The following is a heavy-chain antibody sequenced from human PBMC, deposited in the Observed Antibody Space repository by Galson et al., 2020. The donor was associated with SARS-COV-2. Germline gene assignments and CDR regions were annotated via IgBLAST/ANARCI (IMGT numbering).Heavy chain of an antibody. CDR3: ARDIWSTTFQGTFDI. V-gene: IGHV4-31*03. CDR1: GGSISSGNYD. Sequence: SETLSLTCTVSGGSISSGNYDWSWIRQHPGKGLEWIGDIYYSGSTYYNPSLKSRVTISVDTSKNQFSLNLSSVTAADTAVYYCARDIWSTTFQGTFDIWGQGTMVTVSS. CDR2: IYYSGST. J-gene: IGHJ3*02. D-gene: IGHD3-3*01.